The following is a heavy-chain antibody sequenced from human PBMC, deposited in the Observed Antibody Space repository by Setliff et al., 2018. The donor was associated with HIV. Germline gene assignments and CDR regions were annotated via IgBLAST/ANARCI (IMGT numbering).Heavy chain of an antibody. D-gene: IGHD3-22*01. CDR2: IRYDGSKS. Sequence: GGSLRLSCAASGFSFKSAWMSWVRQAPGKGLEWVAFIRYDGSKSFYADSVKGRFSVSRDSSKSTLYLQMNSLRPEDTAVYYCATDVSGYYDSSGPLRSPGIDYWGQGSMVTVSS. CDR1: GFSFKSAW. J-gene: IGHJ4*02. V-gene: IGHV3-30*02. CDR3: ATDVSGYYDSSGPLRSPGIDY.